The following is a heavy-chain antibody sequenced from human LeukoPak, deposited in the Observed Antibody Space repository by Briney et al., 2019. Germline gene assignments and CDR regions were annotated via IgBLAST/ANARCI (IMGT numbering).Heavy chain of an antibody. CDR1: GYTFTGYY. J-gene: IGHJ4*02. V-gene: IGHV1-69*13. CDR2: IIPIFGTA. CDR3: ASHSGSYRHFDY. D-gene: IGHD1-26*01. Sequence: SVKVSCKASGYTFTGYYMHWVRQAPGQGLEWMGGIIPIFGTANYAQKFQGRVTITADESTSTAYMELSSLRSEGTAVYYCASHSGSYRHFDYWGQGTLVTVSS.